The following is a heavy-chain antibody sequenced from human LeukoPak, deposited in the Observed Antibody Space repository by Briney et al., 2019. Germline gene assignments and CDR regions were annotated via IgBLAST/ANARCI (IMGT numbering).Heavy chain of an antibody. CDR1: GGTFSSYA. CDR2: IIPIVGTT. CDR3: ARGGYYYDSSGYSHLPDY. D-gene: IGHD3-22*01. J-gene: IGHJ4*02. V-gene: IGHV1-69*13. Sequence: SVKVSCKASGGTFSSYAFSWVRQAPGQGLEWMGGIIPIVGTTNYAQMFQGRVTIAADESTSTAYMELSSLRPEDTAVYYCARGGYYYDSSGYSHLPDYWGQGTLVTVSA.